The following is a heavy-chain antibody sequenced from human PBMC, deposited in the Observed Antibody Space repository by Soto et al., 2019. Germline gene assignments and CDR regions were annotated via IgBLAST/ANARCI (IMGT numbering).Heavy chain of an antibody. Sequence: PGESLKISCKGSGYCFTSNWINWVRQMPGKGLEWMGRIDPSDSQYNYNPSYQGHVTISDDTSTSSAHLQCNSLKASDADKYYCAGRCRGGNGFSSYAMDVWGQGTTVTVSS. D-gene: IGHD2-15*01. CDR2: IDPSDSQY. CDR3: AGRCRGGNGFSSYAMDV. CDR1: GYCFTSNW. V-gene: IGHV5-10-1*01. J-gene: IGHJ6*02.